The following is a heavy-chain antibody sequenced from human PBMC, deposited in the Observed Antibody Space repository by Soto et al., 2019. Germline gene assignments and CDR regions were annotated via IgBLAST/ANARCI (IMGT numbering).Heavy chain of an antibody. Sequence: PSEPLSLTCAVYGGSFSGYYWSCIRQPPGKGLEWIGEINHSGSANYNPSLKSRVTISVDTSKNQFSLKLSSVTAADTAVYYCARGFSADIVVVPAVLEGGKDVWAQGT. V-gene: IGHV4-34*01. J-gene: IGHJ6*02. CDR3: ARGFSADIVVVPAVLEGGKDV. CDR2: INHSGSA. D-gene: IGHD2-2*01. CDR1: GGSFSGYY.